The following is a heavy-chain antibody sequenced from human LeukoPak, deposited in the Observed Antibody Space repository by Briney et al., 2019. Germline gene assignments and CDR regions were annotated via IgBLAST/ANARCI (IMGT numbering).Heavy chain of an antibody. D-gene: IGHD5-18*01. J-gene: IGHJ4*02. CDR3: ATYRQILLPFES. V-gene: IGHV3-23*01. CDR1: GFTFSTFA. CDR2: IFPSGGEI. Sequence: GGSPRLSCAASGFTFSTFAMIWVRQPPGKGLEWVSSIFPSGGEIHYADSVRGRFTISRDNSKSTLSLQMNSLRAEDTAIYYCATYRQILLPFESWGQGTLVTVSS.